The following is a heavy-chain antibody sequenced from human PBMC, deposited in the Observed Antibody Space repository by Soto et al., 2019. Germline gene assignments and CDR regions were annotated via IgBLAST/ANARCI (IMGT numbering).Heavy chain of an antibody. V-gene: IGHV3-23*01. CDR3: ADVSVAWYMVY. J-gene: IGHJ4*02. CDR1: GFSFNSFA. D-gene: IGHD6-19*01. CDR2: ISGSGGST. Sequence: GGSLRLSCAASGFSFNSFAMSWVRQAPGKGLEWVSAISGSGGSTYYADSVKGRFTISRDNSKNTLYLQMNSLRAEDTAVYYCADVSVAWYMVYWGQGTLVTVSS.